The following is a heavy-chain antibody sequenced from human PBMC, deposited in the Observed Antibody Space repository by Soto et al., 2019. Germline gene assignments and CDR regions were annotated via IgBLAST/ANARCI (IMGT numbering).Heavy chain of an antibody. CDR2: ISPSGGST. Sequence: ASVKVSCKASGYTFTSYYMHWVRQAPGQGLEWMGIISPSGGSTSYAQKFQGRVTMTRDTSTSTVYMELSSLRSEDTAVYYCARGRPYGSGSYYYYYGMDVWGQGTTVTVSS. CDR1: GYTFTSYY. D-gene: IGHD3-10*01. CDR3: ARGRPYGSGSYYYYYGMDV. V-gene: IGHV1-46*01. J-gene: IGHJ6*02.